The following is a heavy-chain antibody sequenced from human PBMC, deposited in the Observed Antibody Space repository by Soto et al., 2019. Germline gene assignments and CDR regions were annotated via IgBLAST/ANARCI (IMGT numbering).Heavy chain of an antibody. CDR1: GFTFSSYE. CDR2: ISGSGTTI. D-gene: IGHD3-10*01. CDR3: ARDRMLTGSSDAFDI. V-gene: IGHV3-48*03. J-gene: IGHJ3*02. Sequence: GGSLRLSCAASGFTFSSYEMNWVRQAPGKGLAWVSYISGSGTTIYYADSVKGRFTISKDNAKNSLYLQMNSLRAEDTAVYYCARDRMLTGSSDAFDIWGQGTVVTVSS.